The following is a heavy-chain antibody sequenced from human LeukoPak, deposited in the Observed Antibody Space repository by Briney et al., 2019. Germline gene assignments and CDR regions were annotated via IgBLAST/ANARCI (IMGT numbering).Heavy chain of an antibody. CDR1: GGSISIGGYS. Sequence: SQTLSLTCAVSGGSISIGGYSWNWIRQPPGKGLEWIGYISYSGSTHYNPSLKSRVTISVDTSKNQFSLKLSSVTAADTAVYYCARETSQKGAHYMDVWGKGTTVTISS. V-gene: IGHV4-30-4*07. D-gene: IGHD3-16*01. CDR2: ISYSGST. CDR3: ARETSQKGAHYMDV. J-gene: IGHJ6*03.